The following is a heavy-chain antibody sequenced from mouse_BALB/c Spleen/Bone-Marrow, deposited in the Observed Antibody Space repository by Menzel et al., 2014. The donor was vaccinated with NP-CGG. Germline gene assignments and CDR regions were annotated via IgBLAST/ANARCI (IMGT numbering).Heavy chain of an antibody. J-gene: IGHJ1*01. CDR3: ARTMIRGYFDV. V-gene: IGHV1-9*01. D-gene: IGHD2-4*01. CDR1: GYTFSSDW. Sequence: QVQLQQPGADLMKPGASIKISCKATGYTFSSDWIEWVKQRPGHGLEWIGEILPGSGSTNYNEKFKGKATFTADTPSNTAYMQLSSLTSEDSAVYYCARTMIRGYFDVWGAGTTVTVSS. CDR2: ILPGSGST.